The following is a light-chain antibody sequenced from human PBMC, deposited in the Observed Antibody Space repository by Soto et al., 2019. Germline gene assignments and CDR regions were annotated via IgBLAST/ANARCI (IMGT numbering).Light chain of an antibody. Sequence: QSVLTQPPSVSAAPGQKVTISCSGSSSNIGNNYVSWYQQLPGTAPKLLIYKNNKRASGIPDRVSGSKSGTSATLDITGLQTGDEADYYCEAWDRSLSAGAVFGSGTKVTVL. CDR2: KNN. CDR1: SSNIGNNY. CDR3: EAWDRSLSAGAV. V-gene: IGLV1-51*02. J-gene: IGLJ1*01.